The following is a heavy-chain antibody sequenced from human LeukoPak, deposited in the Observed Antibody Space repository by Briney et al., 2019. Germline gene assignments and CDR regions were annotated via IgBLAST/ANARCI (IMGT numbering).Heavy chain of an antibody. V-gene: IGHV3-74*01. CDR2: MNSDGSIT. Sequence: GGSLRLSCSASGFTFSSYAMHWVRQAPGKGLVWVSRMNSDGSITNFADSVMGRFTISRDSAKNTLYLQMNSLRAEDTAVYYCSRSRNSGTYTDYWGQGTLVTVSS. CDR1: GFTFSSYA. D-gene: IGHD1-26*01. J-gene: IGHJ4*02. CDR3: SRSRNSGTYTDY.